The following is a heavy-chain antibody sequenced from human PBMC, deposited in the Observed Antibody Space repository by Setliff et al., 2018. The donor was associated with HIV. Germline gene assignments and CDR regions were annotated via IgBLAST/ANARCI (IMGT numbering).Heavy chain of an antibody. J-gene: IGHJ4*02. D-gene: IGHD7-27*01. CDR3: ASTSTNWGPFDY. CDR2: MNPNSGNT. Sequence: ASVKVSCKASGYTFTSYDINWVRQATGQGLEWMGWMNPNSGNTGYAQKFQGRVTMTRDTSISTAYMELSRLRSEDTAVYYCASTSTNWGPFDYWGQGTLVTVSS. V-gene: IGHV1-8*02. CDR1: GYTFTSYD.